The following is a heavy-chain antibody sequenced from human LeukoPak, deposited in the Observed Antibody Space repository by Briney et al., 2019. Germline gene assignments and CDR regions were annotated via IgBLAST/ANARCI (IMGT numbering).Heavy chain of an antibody. J-gene: IGHJ5*02. CDR1: GGSISSSSYY. D-gene: IGHD6-19*01. Sequence: SETLSLTCTVSGGSISSSSYYWGWIRQPPGKGLEWIGSIYYSGSTYYNPSLKSRVTISEDTSKNQFSLKLSSVTAADTAVYYCAKGGPSGWPDLNWFDPWGQGTLVTVSS. CDR3: AKGGPSGWPDLNWFDP. V-gene: IGHV4-39*01. CDR2: IYYSGST.